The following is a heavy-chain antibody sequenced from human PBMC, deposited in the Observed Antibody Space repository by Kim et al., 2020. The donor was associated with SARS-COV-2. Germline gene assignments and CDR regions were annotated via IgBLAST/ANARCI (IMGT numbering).Heavy chain of an antibody. D-gene: IGHD6-6*01. V-gene: IGHV4-4*02. Sequence: NDNPSLKSRVTISVDKAKNQFSLKLSSVADADTAGYYWARAPAEYSSHDYWGQGTLVTVSS. CDR3: ARAPAEYSSHDY. J-gene: IGHJ4*02.